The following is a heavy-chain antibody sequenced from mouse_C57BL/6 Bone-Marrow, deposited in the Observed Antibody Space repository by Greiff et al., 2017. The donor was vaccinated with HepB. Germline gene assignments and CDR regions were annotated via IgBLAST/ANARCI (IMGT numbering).Heavy chain of an antibody. J-gene: IGHJ1*03. V-gene: IGHV1-19*01. CDR1: GYTFTDYY. Sequence: VQLKESGPVLVKPGASVKMSCKASGYTFTDYYMNWVKQSHGKSLEWIGVINPYNGGTSYNQKFKGKATLTVDKSSSTAYMELNSLTSEDSAVYYCAREGGSTMITNWYFDVWGTGTTVTVSS. D-gene: IGHD2-4*01. CDR2: INPYNGGT. CDR3: AREGGSTMITNWYFDV.